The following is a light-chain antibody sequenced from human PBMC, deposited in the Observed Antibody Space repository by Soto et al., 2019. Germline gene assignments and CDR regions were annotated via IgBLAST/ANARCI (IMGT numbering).Light chain of an antibody. J-gene: IGKJ4*01. CDR2: GAS. V-gene: IGKV3-15*01. CDR3: QQYNDWPLT. CDR1: QSVNSN. Sequence: EIVMTQSPATLSVSPGERATLSCRASQSVNSNLAWFHQKSGQAPRLLIYGASTRATGIPARFSGSGSGTEFTLTISSLQSEDFAVYYCQQYNDWPLTFGGGTYVEIK.